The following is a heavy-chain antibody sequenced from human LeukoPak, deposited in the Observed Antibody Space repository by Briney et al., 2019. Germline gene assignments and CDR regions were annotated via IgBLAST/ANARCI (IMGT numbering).Heavy chain of an antibody. CDR3: ARELQLGGSGHAGSLGDAFDI. CDR1: GYTFTSYG. Sequence: ASVKVSCKASGYTFTSYGISWVRQAPGQGLEWMGIINPSGGSTSYAQKFQGRVTMTRDTSTSTVYMELSSLRSEDTAVYYCARELQLGGSGHAGSLGDAFDIWGQGTMVTVSS. CDR2: INPSGGST. V-gene: IGHV1-46*01. J-gene: IGHJ3*02. D-gene: IGHD7-27*01.